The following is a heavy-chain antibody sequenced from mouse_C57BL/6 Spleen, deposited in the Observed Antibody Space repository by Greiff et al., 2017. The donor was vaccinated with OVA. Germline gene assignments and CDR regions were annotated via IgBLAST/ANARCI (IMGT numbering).Heavy chain of an antibody. CDR2: ISYDGSN. Sequence: EVQVVESGPGLVKPSQSLSLTCSVTGYSITSGYYWNWIRQFPGNKLEWMGYISYDGSNNYNPSLKNRISITRDTSKNQFFLKLNSVTTEDTATYYCARDYGSERAWFAYWGQGTLVTVSA. CDR1: GYSITSGYY. V-gene: IGHV3-6*01. J-gene: IGHJ3*01. CDR3: ARDYGSERAWFAY. D-gene: IGHD1-1*01.